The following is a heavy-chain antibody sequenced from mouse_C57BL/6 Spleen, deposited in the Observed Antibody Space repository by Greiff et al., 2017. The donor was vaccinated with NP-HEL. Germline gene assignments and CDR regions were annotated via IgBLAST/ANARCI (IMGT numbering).Heavy chain of an antibody. CDR2: ISDGGSYT. CDR3: ARRDYGNYNFDY. V-gene: IGHV5-4*03. CDR1: GFTFSSYA. J-gene: IGHJ2*01. D-gene: IGHD2-1*01. Sequence: DVMLVESGGGLVKPGGSLKLSCAASGFTFSSYAMSWVRQTPEKRLEWVATISDGGSYTYYPDNVKGRFTISRDNAKNNLYLQMSHLKSEDTAMYYCARRDYGNYNFDYWGQGTTLTVSS.